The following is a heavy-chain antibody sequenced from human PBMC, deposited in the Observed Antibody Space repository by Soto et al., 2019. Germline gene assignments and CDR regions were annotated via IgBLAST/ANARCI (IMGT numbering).Heavy chain of an antibody. CDR3: ARGRIHYDSSGYYQGWFDT. Sequence: SVKVSCKASGGTFSSYAISWVRQAPGQGLEWMGGIIPIFGTANYAQKFQGRVTITADESTSTAYMELSSLRSEDTAVYYCARGRIHYDSSGYYQGWFDTWGQGTLVTVSS. J-gene: IGHJ5*02. CDR2: IIPIFGTA. V-gene: IGHV1-69*13. CDR1: GGTFSSYA. D-gene: IGHD3-22*01.